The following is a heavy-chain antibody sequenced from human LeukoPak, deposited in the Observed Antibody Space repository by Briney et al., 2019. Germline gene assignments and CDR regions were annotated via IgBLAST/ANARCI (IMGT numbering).Heavy chain of an antibody. CDR3: ARGGGYCSSTSCYRRRGYNWFDP. CDR2: INPNSGGT. V-gene: IGHV1-2*02. D-gene: IGHD2-2*02. J-gene: IGHJ5*02. Sequence: ASVKVSCKASGYTFTGYYMHWVQQAPGQGLEWMGWINPNSGGTNYAQKFQGRVTMTRDTSISTAYMELSRLRSDDTAVYYCARGGGYCSSTSCYRRRGYNWFDPWGQGTLVTVSS. CDR1: GYTFTGYY.